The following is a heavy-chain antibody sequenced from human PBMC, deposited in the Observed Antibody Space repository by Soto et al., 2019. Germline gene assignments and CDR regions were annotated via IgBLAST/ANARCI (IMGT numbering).Heavy chain of an antibody. D-gene: IGHD3-3*01. CDR2: IFYSGST. CDR3: ARVQIQQLENIFDY. CDR1: GGSISSYY. J-gene: IGHJ4*02. Sequence: SETLSLTCTVSGGSISSYYWSWIRQPPGKGLEWIGYIFYSGSTNYNPSLKSRVTISVDTSKNHFSLNLSSVTAADTAVYFCARVQIQQLENIFDYWGQGALVTVSS. V-gene: IGHV4-59*01.